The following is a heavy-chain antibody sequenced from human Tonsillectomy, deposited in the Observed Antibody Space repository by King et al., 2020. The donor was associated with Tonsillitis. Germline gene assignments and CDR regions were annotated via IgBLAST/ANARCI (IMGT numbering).Heavy chain of an antibody. CDR3: VRGRVNGINGVPVPGTYFDY. CDR2: IYPDDSDT. J-gene: IGHJ4*02. CDR1: GYIFINFC. V-gene: IGHV5-51*03. Sequence: ERQLVQSGAEGKKPGQSLKISCQGSGYIFINFCIGWVRQMPGRGLEWMGIIYPDDSDTRYSPSFQGQLTISVAKSNSTAYLQWTSLKASDTAMYYCVRGRVNGINGVPVPGTYFDYWGQGTPVTVSS. D-gene: IGHD6-19*01.